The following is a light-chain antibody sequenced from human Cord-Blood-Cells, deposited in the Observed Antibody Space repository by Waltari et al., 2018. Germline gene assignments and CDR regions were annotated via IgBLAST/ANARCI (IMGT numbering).Light chain of an antibody. CDR1: SSDVGGYHY. CDR2: DGS. CDR3: SSYTSSSTWV. V-gene: IGLV2-14*03. J-gene: IGLJ3*02. Sequence: QSALTQPASVSGSPGQSITISSTGTSSDVGGYHYVSWYQQHPGKAPKLMIYDGSNRPSGVSNRFAGSKSGNTASLTISGLQAEDEADYYCSSYTSSSTWVFGGGTKLTVL.